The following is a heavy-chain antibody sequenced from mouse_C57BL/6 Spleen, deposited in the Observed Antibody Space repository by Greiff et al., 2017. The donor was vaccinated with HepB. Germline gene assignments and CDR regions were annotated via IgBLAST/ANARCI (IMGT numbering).Heavy chain of an antibody. D-gene: IGHD1-1*01. CDR1: GFTFSDYG. CDR2: ISNLAYSI. V-gene: IGHV5-15*01. CDR3: ARQGTTVNWYAMDY. J-gene: IGHJ4*01. Sequence: EVQLQESGGGLVQPGGSLKLSCAASGFTFSDYGMAWVRQAPRKGPEWVAFISNLAYSIYYADTVTGRFTISRENAKNTLYLEMSSLRSEDTAMYYCARQGTTVNWYAMDYWGQGTSVTVSS.